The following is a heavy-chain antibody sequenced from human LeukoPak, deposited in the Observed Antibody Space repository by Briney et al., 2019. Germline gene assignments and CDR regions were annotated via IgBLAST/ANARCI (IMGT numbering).Heavy chain of an antibody. V-gene: IGHV4-59*01. CDR2: IYYSGST. Sequence: SETLSLTCIVSGGSISSYYWSWIRQPPGKGLEWIGYIYYSGSTNYNPSLKSRVTISVDTSKNQFSLKLSSVTAADTAVYYCARVGGGYSYGYGYFDYWGQGTLVTVSS. CDR3: ARVGGGYSYGYGYFDY. D-gene: IGHD5-18*01. CDR1: GGSISSYY. J-gene: IGHJ4*02.